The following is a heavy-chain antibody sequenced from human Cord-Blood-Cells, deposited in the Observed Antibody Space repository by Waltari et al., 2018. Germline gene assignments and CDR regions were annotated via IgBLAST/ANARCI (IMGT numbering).Heavy chain of an antibody. J-gene: IGHJ6*03. CDR3: AHAYSGSYYYYYYYMDV. CDR1: GFSLSTIAVG. D-gene: IGHD1-26*01. V-gene: IGHV2-5*01. Sequence: QITLKESGPTLVKPTQTLTLTCPFSGFSLSTIAVGVGWIRQPPGKALEWLSLTYWNDDKRYSPSLKSRLTITKDTSKNQVVLTMTNMDPVDTATYYCAHAYSGSYYYYYYYMDVWGKGTTVTVSS. CDR2: TYWNDDK.